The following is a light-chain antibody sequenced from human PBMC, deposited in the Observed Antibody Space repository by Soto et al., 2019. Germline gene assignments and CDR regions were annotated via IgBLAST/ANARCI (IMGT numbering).Light chain of an antibody. Sequence: QSVLTQPASVSGSPGQSIAISCTGTSRDVGSYNFVSWYQQHPGKNPKLIISEVSKRPSGVSTRFSGSKSGNTASLTITGLKDEDEADYYCCSYAGSNWVFGGGTKLTVL. CDR2: EVS. CDR3: CSYAGSNWV. CDR1: SRDVGSYNF. J-gene: IGLJ3*02. V-gene: IGLV2-23*02.